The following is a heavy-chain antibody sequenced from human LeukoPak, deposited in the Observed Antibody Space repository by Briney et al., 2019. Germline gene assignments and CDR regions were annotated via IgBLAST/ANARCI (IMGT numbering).Heavy chain of an antibody. J-gene: IGHJ4*02. CDR2: VSGSGGST. V-gene: IGHV3-23*01. CDR3: ARGLSAVNYYDSSGYIDY. D-gene: IGHD3-22*01. Sequence: GGSLRLSCAASGFTFSSYAMSWVRQAPGKGLEWVSGVSGSGGSTYYADSVKGRFTISRDNSKNTLYLQMNSLRAEDAAVYYCARGLSAVNYYDSSGYIDYWGQGTLVTVSS. CDR1: GFTFSSYA.